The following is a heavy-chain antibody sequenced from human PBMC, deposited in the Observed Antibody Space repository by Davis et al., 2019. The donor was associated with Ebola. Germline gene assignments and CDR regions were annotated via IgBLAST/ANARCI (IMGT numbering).Heavy chain of an antibody. Sequence: GESLKISCAVSGFTFSSYGMHWVRQAPGKGLEWVANIKQDGSEKYYVDSVKGRFTISRDNAKNSLYLQMNSLRGEDSAVYYCIRTATPYAMDDWGKGTTVTVSS. J-gene: IGHJ6*04. CDR1: GFTFSSYG. CDR3: IRTATPYAMDD. D-gene: IGHD1-14*01. V-gene: IGHV3-7*01. CDR2: IKQDGSEK.